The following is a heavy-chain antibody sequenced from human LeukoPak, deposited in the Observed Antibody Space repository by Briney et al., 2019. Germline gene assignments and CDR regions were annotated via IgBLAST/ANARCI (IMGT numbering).Heavy chain of an antibody. J-gene: IGHJ6*03. Sequence: PSETLSLTCTVSGGSISSGDHYWSWIRQPAGQGLEWIGRIYTSGSTNYHPSLKSRAAISVDTSKNQFSLKLSPVTAADTAVYYCARGTVTTPYYYYYMDVWGKGTTVTVSS. CDR3: ARGTVTTPYYYYYMDV. CDR2: IYTSGST. D-gene: IGHD4-11*01. CDR1: GGSISSGDHY. V-gene: IGHV4-61*02.